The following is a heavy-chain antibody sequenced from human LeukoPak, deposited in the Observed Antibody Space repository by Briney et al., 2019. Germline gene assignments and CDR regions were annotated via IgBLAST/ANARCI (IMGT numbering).Heavy chain of an antibody. CDR3: ARDIYRKIDY. Sequence: SETLSLTCAVYGGSFSGYYWSWIRQPPGKGLEWIGEINHSGSTNYNPSLKSRVTISVDMSKNQFSLQLNSVTPEDTAMYYCARDIYRKIDYWGQGTLVTVSS. V-gene: IGHV4-34*01. CDR1: GGSFSGYY. D-gene: IGHD5-18*01. J-gene: IGHJ4*02. CDR2: INHSGST.